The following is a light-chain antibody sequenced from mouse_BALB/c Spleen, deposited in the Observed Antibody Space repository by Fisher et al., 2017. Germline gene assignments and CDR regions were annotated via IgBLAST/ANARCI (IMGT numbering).Light chain of an antibody. CDR1: SSVSY. J-gene: IGKJ1*01. CDR3: QQWSSNPT. V-gene: IGKV4-55*01. Sequence: IVLTQTTAIMSASPGEKVTMTCSASSSVSYMYWYQQKPGSSPRLLIYDTSNLASGVPVRFSGSGSGNSYSLTISSMEAEDAATYYCQQWSSNPTFGGGTKLEIK. CDR2: DTS.